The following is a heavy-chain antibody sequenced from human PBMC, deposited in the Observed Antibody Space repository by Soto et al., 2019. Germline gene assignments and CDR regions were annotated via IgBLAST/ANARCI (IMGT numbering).Heavy chain of an antibody. V-gene: IGHV3-23*01. Sequence: GFLRLPCAAPGFSSNTYAMNWVRQAPGKGLEWVSTISVSGSHTYYADSVQGRLTISRDTAGNTVSLQMNSLRAEDKAVYYCAKSHGCGGGGCYTGTYWYCDVWGRGTLVTVHS. D-gene: IGHD2-15*01. CDR2: ISVSGSHT. J-gene: IGHJ2*01. CDR3: AKSHGCGGGGCYTGTYWYCDV. CDR1: GFSSNTYA.